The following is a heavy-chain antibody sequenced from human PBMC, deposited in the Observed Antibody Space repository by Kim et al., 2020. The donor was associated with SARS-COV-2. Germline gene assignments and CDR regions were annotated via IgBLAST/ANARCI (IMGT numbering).Heavy chain of an antibody. Sequence: SVKVSCKASGYTFDTFSLYWLRQAPGQRFEWMGWINGGNGNTRYSQNFQGRVTFTRDTSATTAYMELTSLTFKDTAVYYCAREGSGSYNWLDPWGQGTLVTVSS. D-gene: IGHD3-10*01. CDR2: INGGNGNT. J-gene: IGHJ5*02. CDR3: AREGSGSYNWLDP. V-gene: IGHV1-3*01. CDR1: GYTFDTFS.